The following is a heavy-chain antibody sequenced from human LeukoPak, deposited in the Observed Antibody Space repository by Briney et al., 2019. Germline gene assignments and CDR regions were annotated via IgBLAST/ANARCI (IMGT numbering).Heavy chain of an antibody. V-gene: IGHV3-30*04. D-gene: IGHD6-13*01. CDR1: AFTFSSNA. CDR3: AREGGQQLVYYYGMDV. Sequence: QPARTLRFSCAASAFTFSSNAMHRLPQAPGKELKGVADLTYDGSNKYYAYSVKGRFTITRDNSKSTLYLQMNSLRAEDTAVYYCAREGGQQLVYYYGMDVWGKGTTVTVSS. CDR2: LTYDGSNK. J-gene: IGHJ6*04.